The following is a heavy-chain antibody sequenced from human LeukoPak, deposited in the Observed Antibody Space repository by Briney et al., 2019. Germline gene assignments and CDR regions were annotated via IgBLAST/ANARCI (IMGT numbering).Heavy chain of an antibody. Sequence: SETLSLTCTVSGGSVSSGSYDWSWIRQPPGKGLEWIGYIYYSGSAKYNPSLKSRVTISVDTTKSQCSLKLTSVTAADTAVYYCARGFGDWGLSWFDPWGQGTLVTVSS. D-gene: IGHD3-10*01. V-gene: IGHV4-61*01. CDR2: IYYSGSA. CDR3: ARGFGDWGLSWFDP. CDR1: GGSVSSGSYD. J-gene: IGHJ5*02.